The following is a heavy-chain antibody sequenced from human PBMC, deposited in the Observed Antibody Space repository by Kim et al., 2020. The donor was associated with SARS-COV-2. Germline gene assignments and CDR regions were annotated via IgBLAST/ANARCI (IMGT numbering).Heavy chain of an antibody. J-gene: IGHJ4*02. D-gene: IGHD3-22*01. CDR2: ST. CDR3: ARGSTMIVDY. V-gene: IGHV1-46*01. Sequence: STSYAQKFQGRVTMTRDTSTSTVYMELSSLRSEDTAVYYCARGSTMIVDYWGQGTLVTVSS.